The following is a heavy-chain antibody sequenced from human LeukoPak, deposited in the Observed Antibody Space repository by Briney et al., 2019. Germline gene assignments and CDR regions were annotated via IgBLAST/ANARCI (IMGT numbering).Heavy chain of an antibody. Sequence: GGSLRLSCAASGFTFSSYSMNWVRQAPGKGLEWVSSISSSSSYIYYADSVKGRFTISRDNAKNSLYLQMNSLRAEDTAVYYCARCLAAACRTTYYYYYMDVWGKGTTVTISS. CDR3: ARCLAAACRTTYYYYYMDV. CDR2: ISSSSSYI. D-gene: IGHD6-13*01. V-gene: IGHV3-21*01. J-gene: IGHJ6*03. CDR1: GFTFSSYS.